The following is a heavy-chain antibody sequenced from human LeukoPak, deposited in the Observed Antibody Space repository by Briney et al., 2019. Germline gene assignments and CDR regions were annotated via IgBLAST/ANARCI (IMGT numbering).Heavy chain of an antibody. Sequence: PSETLSLTCTVSGGSISSSSYYWGWIRQPPGKGLEWIGYIYHSGSTYYNPSLKSRVSISVDRSKNQFSLKLSSVTAADTAVYYCARALNTNAIDYWGQGTLVTVSS. CDR3: ARALNTNAIDY. CDR1: GGSISSSSYY. CDR2: IYHSGST. V-gene: IGHV4-30-2*01. J-gene: IGHJ4*02. D-gene: IGHD2-2*01.